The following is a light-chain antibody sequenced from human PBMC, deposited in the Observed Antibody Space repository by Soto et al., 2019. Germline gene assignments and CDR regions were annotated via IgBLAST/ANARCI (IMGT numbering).Light chain of an antibody. CDR2: DAS. Sequence: EIVLTQSPATLSLSPGEGATLSCRASQSVSSYLAWYQQKPGQAPRLLIYDASNRATGIPARFSGSGSGTEFTLTIDRLQSADFAVYYCQQYDRWPVTFGGGTKVDIK. CDR3: QQYDRWPVT. V-gene: IGKV3-11*01. CDR1: QSVSSY. J-gene: IGKJ4*01.